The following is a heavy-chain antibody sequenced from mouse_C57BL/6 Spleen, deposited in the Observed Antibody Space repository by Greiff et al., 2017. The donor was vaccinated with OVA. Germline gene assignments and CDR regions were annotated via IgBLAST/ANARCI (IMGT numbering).Heavy chain of an antibody. Sequence: VQRVESGPELVKPGASVKISCKASGYAFSSSWMNWVKQRPGKGLEWIGRIYPGDGDTNYNGKFKGKATLTADKSSSTAYMQLSSLTSEDSAVYFCARFKDDLRAMDYWGQGTSVTVSS. J-gene: IGHJ4*01. CDR2: IYPGDGDT. V-gene: IGHV1-82*01. CDR3: ARFKDDLRAMDY. CDR1: GYAFSSSW.